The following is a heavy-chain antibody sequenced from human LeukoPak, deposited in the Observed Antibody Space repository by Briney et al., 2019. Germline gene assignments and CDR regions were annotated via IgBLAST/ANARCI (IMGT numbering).Heavy chain of an antibody. CDR1: GFTFDDYA. Sequence: GRSLRLSCAASGFTFDDYAMHWVRQAPGKGLEWVSGISWGSSNIGYADSVKGRFTISRDNAKNSLYLQMNSLRVEDTALYYCAKSGGYCGTTSCYSPFDLWGRGTLVTVSS. J-gene: IGHJ2*01. CDR2: ISWGSSNI. V-gene: IGHV3-9*01. D-gene: IGHD2-2*02. CDR3: AKSGGYCGTTSCYSPFDL.